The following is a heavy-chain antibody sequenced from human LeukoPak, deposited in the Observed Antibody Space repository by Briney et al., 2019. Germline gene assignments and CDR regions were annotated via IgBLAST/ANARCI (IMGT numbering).Heavy chain of an antibody. D-gene: IGHD5-18*01. CDR1: GFTFSNYA. V-gene: IGHV3-23*01. CDR3: AKRIQSAMAMGY. Sequence: PGGSLRLSCAASGFTFSNYALSWVRQAPGKGLEWVSDISGSGGSTYYADSVKGRFTISRDNSKNTMYLQMNSRRAEDTAVYYCAKRIQSAMAMGYWGQGTLVTVSS. J-gene: IGHJ4*02. CDR2: ISGSGGST.